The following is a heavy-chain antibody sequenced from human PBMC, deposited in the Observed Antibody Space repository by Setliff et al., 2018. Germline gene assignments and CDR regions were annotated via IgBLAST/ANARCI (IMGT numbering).Heavy chain of an antibody. V-gene: IGHV4-59*01. Sequence: PSETLSLTCTVSSGSINSYYWSWVRQSPGKGLEWIGFVHFGGDTNYNPSLKSRVTMSADTSNNQFSLNLRSVTAADTAVYYCATTTLGRYCSGGNCYFGYWGQGTLVTVSS. CDR2: VHFGGDT. J-gene: IGHJ4*02. D-gene: IGHD2-15*01. CDR3: ATTTLGRYCSGGNCYFGY. CDR1: SGSINSYY.